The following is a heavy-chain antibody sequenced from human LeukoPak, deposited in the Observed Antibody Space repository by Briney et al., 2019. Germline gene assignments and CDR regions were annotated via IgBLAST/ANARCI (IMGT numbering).Heavy chain of an antibody. CDR2: ISETGRST. V-gene: IGHV3-23*01. Sequence: PGGSLRLSCVAPGFTFSTFAMNWVRQAPGKGLEWVSTISETGRSTYYADSVKGQFTISRDNSKNTLYLQMNSLRAEDTAVYYCAKDRGYSYGISEYWGQGTLVTVSS. D-gene: IGHD5-18*01. CDR1: GFTFSTFA. J-gene: IGHJ4*02. CDR3: AKDRGYSYGISEY.